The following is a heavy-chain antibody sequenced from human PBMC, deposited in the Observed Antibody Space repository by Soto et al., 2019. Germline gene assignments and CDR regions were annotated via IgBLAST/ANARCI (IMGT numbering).Heavy chain of an antibody. J-gene: IGHJ4*02. CDR2: ISQSGST. CDR3: ARGSGIAVIPGELEDLHYDY. V-gene: IGHV4-34*01. D-gene: IGHD2-2*01. Sequence: QVQLQQWGAGLLKPSETLSLTCAVYGQSFSGHTWSWIRQSPGKGLEWIGEISQSGSTYYNPSLKTRVTISADTSKNQFSLTLNSVTAADTGVFYCARGSGIAVIPGELEDLHYDYWGQGTLVSVSS. CDR1: GQSFSGHT.